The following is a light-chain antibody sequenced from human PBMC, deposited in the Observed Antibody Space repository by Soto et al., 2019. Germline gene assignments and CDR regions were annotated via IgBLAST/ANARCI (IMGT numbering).Light chain of an antibody. Sequence: EVVMRQSPATLSVSPGEGATLSCRASQGIGDTLAWYQHKPGQTPRLLIYDTSTRATGVPTRFSGSRSGAEFTLTISSLEPEDFAVYYCQQSSNWPPEATFGQGTRLEIK. V-gene: IGKV3-11*01. J-gene: IGKJ5*01. CDR1: QGIGDT. CDR3: QQSSNWPPEAT. CDR2: DTS.